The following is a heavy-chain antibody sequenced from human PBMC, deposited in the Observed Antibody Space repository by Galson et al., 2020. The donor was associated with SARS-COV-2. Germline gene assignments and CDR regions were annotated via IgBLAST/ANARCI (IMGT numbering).Heavy chain of an antibody. J-gene: IGHJ4*02. V-gene: IGHV3-74*01. D-gene: IGHD1-26*01. CDR1: GFTFSTYW. Sequence: TGGSLRLSCAASGFTFSTYWMDWVRQAPGKGLVWVSRIKSDGSITNYADSVRGRFTISRDNAKNTLYLQMNSLRHEDTAVYYCASLGAPTSDFWGQGTLVTVSS. CDR2: IKSDGSIT. CDR3: ASLGAPTSDF.